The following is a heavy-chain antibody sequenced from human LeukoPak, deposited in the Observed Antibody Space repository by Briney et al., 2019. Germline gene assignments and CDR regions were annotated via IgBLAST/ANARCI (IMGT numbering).Heavy chain of an antibody. CDR1: GFTFSTYC. CDR3: VRDFRSADY. J-gene: IGHJ4*02. V-gene: IGHV3-74*01. CDR2: ICPDGTVT. Sequence: GGSLRLSYAASGFTFSTYCMHWIRQGPVKGPMWVSRICPDGTVTNYVDSVKARFIISRDNARNTVYLQMNSLRVEDTAVYYCVRDFRSADYWVQGTLVTVSS.